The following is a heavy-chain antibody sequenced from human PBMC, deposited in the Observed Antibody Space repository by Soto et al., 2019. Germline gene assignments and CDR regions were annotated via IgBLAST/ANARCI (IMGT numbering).Heavy chain of an antibody. J-gene: IGHJ4*02. V-gene: IGHV3-30*18. Sequence: LRLSCAASGFTFSSYGMHWVRQAPGKGLEWVAVISYDGSNKYYADSVKGRFTISRDNSKNTLYLQMNSLRAEDTAVYYCAKLGDYTPDDYWGQGTLVTVSS. D-gene: IGHD4-4*01. CDR1: GFTFSSYG. CDR3: AKLGDYTPDDY. CDR2: ISYDGSNK.